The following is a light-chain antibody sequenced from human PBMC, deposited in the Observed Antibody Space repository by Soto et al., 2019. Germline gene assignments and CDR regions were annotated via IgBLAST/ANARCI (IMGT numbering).Light chain of an antibody. J-gene: IGKJ4*01. Sequence: DIQLTQSPTFLSASVGDRVTITCRASQGISSSLAWYQQKPGKAPKILIYAASTLQSGVPSRFSGSGSGTEFTLTISSVQTADLGTYYCQPLNYYPLTFGGGTKVESK. V-gene: IGKV1-9*01. CDR3: QPLNYYPLT. CDR1: QGISSS. CDR2: AAS.